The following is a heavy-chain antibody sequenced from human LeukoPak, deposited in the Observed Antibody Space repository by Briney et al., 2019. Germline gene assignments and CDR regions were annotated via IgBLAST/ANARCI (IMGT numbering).Heavy chain of an antibody. V-gene: IGHV1-18*01. CDR3: ARDVFRSSWPHQAIDY. Sequence: ASVKVSCKASGYTFTSYGISWVRQAPGQGLEWMGWISAYNGNTNYAQKLQGRVTMTTDTSTSTAYMELRSLRSDDTAVYYCARDVFRSSWPHQAIDYWGQGTLVTVSS. D-gene: IGHD6-13*01. J-gene: IGHJ4*02. CDR1: GYTFTSYG. CDR2: ISAYNGNT.